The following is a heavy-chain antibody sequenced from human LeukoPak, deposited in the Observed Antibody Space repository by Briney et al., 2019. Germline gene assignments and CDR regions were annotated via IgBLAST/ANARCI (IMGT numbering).Heavy chain of an antibody. CDR3: ARDRDGYIDY. V-gene: IGHV3-66*02. Sequence: GGSLRLSCAASGFTVSSNYMSWVRQAPGKGLEWVSVIYSGGSTYYADSVKGRFTISSDNSKNTLYLQMNSLRAEDTAVYYCARDRDGYIDYWGQGTLVTVSS. D-gene: IGHD5-24*01. CDR1: GFTVSSNY. CDR2: IYSGGST. J-gene: IGHJ4*02.